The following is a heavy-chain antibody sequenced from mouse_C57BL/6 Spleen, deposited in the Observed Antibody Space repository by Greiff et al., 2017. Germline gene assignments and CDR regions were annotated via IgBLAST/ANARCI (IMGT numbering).Heavy chain of an antibody. CDR2: IHPNSGST. Sequence: QVQLQQPGAELVKPGASVKLSCKASGYTFTSYCMHCVKQRPGQGLEWIGMIHPNSGSTNYNEKFKSKDTLTVDKSSSTAYMQLSSLTSEDSAVYYCARSYGYDRSFDYWGQGTTLTVSS. V-gene: IGHV1-64*01. CDR1: GYTFTSYC. D-gene: IGHD2-2*01. J-gene: IGHJ2*01. CDR3: ARSYGYDRSFDY.